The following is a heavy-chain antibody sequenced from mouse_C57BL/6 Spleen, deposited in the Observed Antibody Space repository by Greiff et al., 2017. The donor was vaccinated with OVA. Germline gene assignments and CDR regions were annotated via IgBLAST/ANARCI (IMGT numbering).Heavy chain of an antibody. D-gene: IGHD6-1*01. Sequence: VQLQQSGAELVRPGASVTLSCKASGYTFTDYEMHWVKQTPVPGLEWIGAIDPATGGHAYNQKFKGKAILTADKSSSTAYMELRSLTSEDSAVYYCTRLGLDDWGKGTTLTVSS. CDR1: GYTFTDYE. CDR3: TRLGLDD. J-gene: IGHJ2*01. CDR2: IDPATGGH. V-gene: IGHV1-15*01.